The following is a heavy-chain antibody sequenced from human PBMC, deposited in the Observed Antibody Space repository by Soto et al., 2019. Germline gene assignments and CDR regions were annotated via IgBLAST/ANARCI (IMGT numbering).Heavy chain of an antibody. CDR1: GYTFTSYG. V-gene: IGHV1-18*01. D-gene: IGHD3-10*01. CDR3: ARGRGMVRGVGEFDY. Sequence: SCKASGYTFTSYGISWVRQAPGQGLEWMGWISAYNGNTNYAQKLQGRVTMTTDTSTSTAYMELRSLRSDDTAVYYCARGRGMVRGVGEFDYWGQGTLVTVSS. J-gene: IGHJ4*02. CDR2: ISAYNGNT.